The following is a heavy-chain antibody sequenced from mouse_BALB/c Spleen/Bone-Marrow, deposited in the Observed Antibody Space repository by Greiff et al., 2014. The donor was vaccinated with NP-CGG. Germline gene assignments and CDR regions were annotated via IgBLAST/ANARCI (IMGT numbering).Heavy chain of an antibody. D-gene: IGHD5-1*01. CDR1: GFTFTDYF. Sequence: EVQLVESGGGLVQPGGSLRLSCTTSGFTFTDYFMTWVRQPPGKALEWLGFIRNKPNGYTTEYNPSVKGRFTISRDNSQGILHLQMNTLRAEDSAIYYCARDYSGYFDFWGQGTTLTVSS. CDR2: IRNKPNGYTT. V-gene: IGHV7-3*02. CDR3: ARDYSGYFDF. J-gene: IGHJ2*01.